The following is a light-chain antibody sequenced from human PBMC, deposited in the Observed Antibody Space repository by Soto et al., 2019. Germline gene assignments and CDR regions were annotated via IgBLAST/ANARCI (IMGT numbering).Light chain of an antibody. Sequence: QSALTQPASVSGSPGQSITISCTGTSSDVGSYNLVSWYQQHPGKAPKLMIYEDSKRPSGVSYRFSGYKSGNTASLTISGLQAEDEADYYCCSYAGSSTFVIFGGGTPLPVL. J-gene: IGLJ2*01. CDR3: CSYAGSSTFVI. CDR1: SSDVGSYNL. CDR2: EDS. V-gene: IGLV2-23*02.